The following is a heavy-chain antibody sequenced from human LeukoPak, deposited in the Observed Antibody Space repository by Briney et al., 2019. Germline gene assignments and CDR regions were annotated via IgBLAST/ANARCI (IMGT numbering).Heavy chain of an antibody. D-gene: IGHD2-21*02. Sequence: GGSLRLSCAASGFTFNNYAMNWVRQAPGKGLEWISYITSSSGTIYYADSVKGRFTISRDNARNSLFLQMNSLRADDTAVYYCARTPRRIPTAKYYFDSWGLGTLVTVSS. J-gene: IGHJ4*02. CDR2: ITSSSGTI. CDR1: GFTFNNYA. CDR3: ARTPRRIPTAKYYFDS. V-gene: IGHV3-48*01.